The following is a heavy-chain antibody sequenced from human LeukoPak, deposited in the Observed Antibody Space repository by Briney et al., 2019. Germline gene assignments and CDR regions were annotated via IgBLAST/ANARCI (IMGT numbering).Heavy chain of an antibody. CDR1: GFTFSSYA. Sequence: PGRSLRLSCAASGFTFSSYAMHWVRQAPGKGLEWVAVISYDGSNKYYADSVKGRFTISRDNSKNTLYLQMNSLRAEDTAVYYCARDPQYCSSTSCKNYYYYMDVWGKGTTVTVSS. CDR3: ARDPQYCSSTSCKNYYYYMDV. D-gene: IGHD2-2*01. J-gene: IGHJ6*03. V-gene: IGHV3-30*04. CDR2: ISYDGSNK.